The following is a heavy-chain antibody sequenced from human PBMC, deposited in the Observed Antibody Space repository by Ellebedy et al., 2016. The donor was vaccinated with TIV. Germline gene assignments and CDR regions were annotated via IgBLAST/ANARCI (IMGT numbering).Heavy chain of an antibody. CDR3: ARHIVVVPAAMNYYYYGMDV. V-gene: IGHV1-69*13. D-gene: IGHD2-2*01. Sequence: AASVKVSCKASGYTFTSFDINWMRQATGQGLEWMGGIIPIFGTANYAQKFQGRVTITADESTSTAYMELSSLRSEDTAVYYCARHIVVVPAAMNYYYYGMDVWGQGTTVTVSS. CDR1: GYTFTSFD. J-gene: IGHJ6*02. CDR2: IIPIFGTA.